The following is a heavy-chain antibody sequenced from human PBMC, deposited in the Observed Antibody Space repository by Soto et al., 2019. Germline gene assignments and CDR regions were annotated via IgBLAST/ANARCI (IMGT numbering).Heavy chain of an antibody. V-gene: IGHV4-59*12. D-gene: IGHD3-3*01. J-gene: IGHJ5*02. CDR2: LYYSGTT. Sequence: SETLSLTCAVYGGSFSGYYWSWIRQPPGKGLEWIGYLYYSGTTNYNPSLKSRLTMSVDTSKNQFSLKLSSVTAADTAVYYCARIYTIFGVVPHWFDPWGQGTLVTVSS. CDR3: ARIYTIFGVVPHWFDP. CDR1: GGSFSGYY.